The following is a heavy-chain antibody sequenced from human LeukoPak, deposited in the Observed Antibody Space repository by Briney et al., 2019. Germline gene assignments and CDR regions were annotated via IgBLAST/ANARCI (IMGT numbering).Heavy chain of an antibody. J-gene: IGHJ4*02. D-gene: IGHD3-10*01. CDR1: GYTFTNYY. Sequence: ASVKVSCKASGYTFTNYYMHWVRQAPGQGLEWMGIINPNSGGTNYAQKFQGRVTMTRDTSISTAYMELSRLRSDDTAVYYCARERITMVRGVMGYWGQGTLVTVSS. CDR3: ARERITMVRGVMGY. V-gene: IGHV1-2*02. CDR2: INPNSGGT.